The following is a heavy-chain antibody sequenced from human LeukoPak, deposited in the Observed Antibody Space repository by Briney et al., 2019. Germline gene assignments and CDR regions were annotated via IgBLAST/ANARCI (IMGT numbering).Heavy chain of an antibody. CDR1: GFTVSSNY. CDR2: IYSGGST. Sequence: GGSLRLSCAASGFTVSSNYMSWVRQAPGKGLEWVSVIYSGGSTYYADSVKGRFTISRDNSKNTLYLRMNSLRVEDTAIYFCAQWAPHRPLNYWGQGTLVTVSS. CDR3: AQWAPHRPLNY. V-gene: IGHV3-53*01. J-gene: IGHJ4*02. D-gene: IGHD1-26*01.